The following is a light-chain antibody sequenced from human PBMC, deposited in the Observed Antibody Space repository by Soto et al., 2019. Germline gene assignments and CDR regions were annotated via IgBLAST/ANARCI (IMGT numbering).Light chain of an antibody. CDR3: QQYNIWPPWT. CDR2: GAS. CDR1: QGISTT. J-gene: IGKJ1*01. Sequence: MMTQSPATLSVSPGERATLSCRGSQGISTTLAWYQQKPGQAPRLLIYGASTRATGIPARFSGSGSGTEFTLTISSLQSEDFAVYYCQQYNIWPPWTCGQGTKVDI. V-gene: IGKV3-15*01.